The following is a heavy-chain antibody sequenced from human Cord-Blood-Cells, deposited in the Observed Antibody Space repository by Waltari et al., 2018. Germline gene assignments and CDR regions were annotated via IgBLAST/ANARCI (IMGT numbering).Heavy chain of an antibody. J-gene: IGHJ3*02. V-gene: IGHV1-2*04. CDR3: ARGSSGWYFFHAFDI. CDR1: GYTFTGYY. CDR2: INPNSGGT. D-gene: IGHD6-19*01. Sequence: QVQLVQSGAEVKKPGASVKVSCKASGYTFTGYYMHWVRQAPGQGLEWMGWINPNSGGTNYAQKFQGWVTMTRDTSISTAYMELSRLRSDDTAMYYCARGSSGWYFFHAFDIWGQGTMVTVSS.